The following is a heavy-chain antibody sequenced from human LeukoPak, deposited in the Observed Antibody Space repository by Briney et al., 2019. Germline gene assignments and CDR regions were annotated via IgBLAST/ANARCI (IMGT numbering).Heavy chain of an antibody. J-gene: IGHJ3*02. CDR2: ISYDGSNK. CDR1: GFTFSSYA. CDR3: ARDCFPGVPYIAVAHDAFDI. V-gene: IGHV3-30-3*01. Sequence: PGGSLRLSCAASGFTFSSYAMHWVRQAPGKGLEWVAVISYDGSNKYYADSVKGRFTISRDNSKNTLYLQMNSLRAEDTAVYYCARDCFPGVPYIAVAHDAFDIWGQGTMVTVSS. D-gene: IGHD6-19*01.